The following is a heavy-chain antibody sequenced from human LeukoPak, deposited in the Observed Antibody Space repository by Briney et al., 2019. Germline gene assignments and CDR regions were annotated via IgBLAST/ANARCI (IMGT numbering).Heavy chain of an antibody. Sequence: GGSLRLSCAASGFTFSSYGMSWVRQAPGKGLEWVSGISGSGGSTYYADSVKGRFTISRDNSKNTLYLQMNSLRAEDTAVYYCAKEPSVGVIGYYFDYWGQGTLVTVSS. CDR2: ISGSGGST. J-gene: IGHJ4*02. V-gene: IGHV3-23*01. CDR1: GFTFSSYG. D-gene: IGHD3-22*01. CDR3: AKEPSVGVIGYYFDY.